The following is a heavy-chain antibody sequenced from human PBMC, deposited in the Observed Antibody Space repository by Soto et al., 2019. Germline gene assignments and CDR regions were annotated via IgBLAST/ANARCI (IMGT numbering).Heavy chain of an antibody. CDR2: IYSGGST. CDR3: ASGGGLVVPAAMGSGMDV. D-gene: IGHD2-2*01. Sequence: GSLRLSCAASGFTVSSNYMSWVRQAPGKGLEWVSVIYSGGSTYYADSVKGRFTISRDNSKNTLYLPMYSLRAEDTAVYYCASGGGLVVPAAMGSGMDVWCQGTTVTVFS. V-gene: IGHV3-53*01. J-gene: IGHJ6*02. CDR1: GFTVSSNY.